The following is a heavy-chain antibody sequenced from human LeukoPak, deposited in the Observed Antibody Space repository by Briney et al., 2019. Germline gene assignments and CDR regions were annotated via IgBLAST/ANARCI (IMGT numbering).Heavy chain of an antibody. CDR2: ISGRGDST. Sequence: GGSLRLSCAASGVTFSDYAMSWVRQAPGKGLEWVSDISGRGDSTYCADSVKGRFTISRDKSKNTVYLQMNSLRAEDTAVYYCAILGYCSGGSCYHAIYFDYWGQGTLVTVSS. CDR1: GVTFSDYA. J-gene: IGHJ4*02. CDR3: AILGYCSGGSCYHAIYFDY. D-gene: IGHD2-15*01. V-gene: IGHV3-23*01.